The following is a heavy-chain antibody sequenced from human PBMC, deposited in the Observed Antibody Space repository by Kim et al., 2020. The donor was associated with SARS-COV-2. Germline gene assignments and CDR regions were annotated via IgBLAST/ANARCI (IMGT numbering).Heavy chain of an antibody. J-gene: IGHJ3*02. CDR2: INSDGSST. D-gene: IGHD3-10*01. Sequence: GGSLRLSCAASGFTFSSYWMHWVRQAPGKGLVWVSRINSDGSSTSYADSVKGRFTISRDNAKNTLYLQMNSLRAEDTAVYYCARGRSWLLWFGEERPFDIWGQGTMVTVSS. V-gene: IGHV3-74*01. CDR3: ARGRSWLLWFGEERPFDI. CDR1: GFTFSSYW.